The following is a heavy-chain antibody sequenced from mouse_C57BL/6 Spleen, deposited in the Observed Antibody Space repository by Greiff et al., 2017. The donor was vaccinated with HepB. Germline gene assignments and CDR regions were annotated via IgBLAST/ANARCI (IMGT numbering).Heavy chain of an antibody. J-gene: IGHJ4*01. CDR1: GFTFSDYY. D-gene: IGHD2-4*01. V-gene: IGHV5-12*01. CDR2: ISNGGGST. CDR3: ARQGDYDTAMDY. Sequence: DVKLVESGGGLVQPGGSLKLSCAASGFTFSDYYMYWVRQTPEKRLEWVAYISNGGGSTYYPDTVKGRFTISRDNAKNTLYLQMSRLKSEDTAMYYCARQGDYDTAMDYWGQGTSVTVSS.